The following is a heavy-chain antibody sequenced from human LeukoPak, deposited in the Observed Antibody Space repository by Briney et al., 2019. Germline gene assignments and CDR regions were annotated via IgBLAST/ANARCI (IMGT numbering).Heavy chain of an antibody. J-gene: IGHJ6*02. D-gene: IGHD2-2*02. V-gene: IGHV1-46*01. CDR3: ARGPRGCRSTSCYIYYYYGMDV. CDR2: INPSGGST. CDR1: GYTFTSYY. Sequence: ASVKVSCKASGYTFTSYYMHWVRQAPGQGLEWMGIINPSGGSTSYAQKFQGRVTMTRDTSTSTVYMELSSLRSEDTAVYYCARGPRGCRSTSCYIYYYYGMDVWGQGTTVTVSS.